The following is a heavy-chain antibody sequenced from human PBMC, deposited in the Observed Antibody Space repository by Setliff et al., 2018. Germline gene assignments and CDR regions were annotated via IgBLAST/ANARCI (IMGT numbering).Heavy chain of an antibody. J-gene: IGHJ4*02. Sequence: PSETLSLTCTVSGASLNSGTYYWGWIRQPPGKGLEWIGRIYYRGDTYYNSSLKGRFTISVDTAQNQFSLRLTSVTAADTAVYYCARTGTYRYFDYWGQGALVTVSS. D-gene: IGHD1-1*01. V-gene: IGHV4-39*01. CDR2: IYYRGDT. CDR3: ARTGTYRYFDY. CDR1: GASLNSGTYY.